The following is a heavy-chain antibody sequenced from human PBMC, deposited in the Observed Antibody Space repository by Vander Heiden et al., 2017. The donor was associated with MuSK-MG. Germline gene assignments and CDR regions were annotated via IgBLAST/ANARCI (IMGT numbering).Heavy chain of an antibody. CDR3: ARENVAEYSSGWDGWFDP. CDR1: GFPVSSHY. CDR2: IYSGGST. D-gene: IGHD6-19*01. V-gene: IGHV3-53*01. J-gene: IGHJ5*02. Sequence: EVQLVESGGGLIQPGGSLRLSCAASGFPVSSHYMSWVRQAPGKGLEWVSVIYSGGSTYYADSVKGRVTISRDNSKNTLYLQMNSLRAEETAVYYCARENVAEYSSGWDGWFDPWGQGTMVTVYS.